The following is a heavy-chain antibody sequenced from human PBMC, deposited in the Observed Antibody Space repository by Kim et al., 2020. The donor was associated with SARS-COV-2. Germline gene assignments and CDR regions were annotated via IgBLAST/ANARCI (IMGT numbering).Heavy chain of an antibody. CDR3: ARGGAAIISLDAFDI. Sequence: PSLKRRITISVDTSKNQFSLKLSSVTAADTAVFYCARGGAAIISLDAFDIWGQGTMVTVSS. V-gene: IGHV4-39*01. J-gene: IGHJ3*02. D-gene: IGHD2-2*01.